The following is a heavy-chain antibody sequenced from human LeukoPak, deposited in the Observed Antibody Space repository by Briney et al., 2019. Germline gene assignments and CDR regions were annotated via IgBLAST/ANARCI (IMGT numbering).Heavy chain of an antibody. Sequence: GGSLRLSCAASGFTFSSYAMSWVRQAPGKGLEWVSAISGSGGSTYYADSVKGRFTISRDNSKNTLYLQMNSLRAEDTAVYYCAKDVSGYYDSSGYYHYWGQGTLVTVSS. J-gene: IGHJ4*02. CDR3: AKDVSGYYDSSGYYHY. CDR1: GFTFSSYA. CDR2: ISGSGGST. D-gene: IGHD3-22*01. V-gene: IGHV3-23*01.